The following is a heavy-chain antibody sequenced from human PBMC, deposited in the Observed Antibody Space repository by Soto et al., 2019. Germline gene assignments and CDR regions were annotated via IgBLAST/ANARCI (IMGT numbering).Heavy chain of an antibody. V-gene: IGHV4-31*03. Sequence: SETLSLTCTVSGASINSGGYYWSWIRQLPGKGLEWIGYVYFSGSTYYNPPLESRVTISLDTSQNQFSLKLDSVTAADTAVYYCATGNAWETLLAYWGQGTLVTVSS. CDR2: VYFSGST. CDR1: GASINSGGYY. J-gene: IGHJ4*02. D-gene: IGHD1-26*01. CDR3: ATGNAWETLLAY.